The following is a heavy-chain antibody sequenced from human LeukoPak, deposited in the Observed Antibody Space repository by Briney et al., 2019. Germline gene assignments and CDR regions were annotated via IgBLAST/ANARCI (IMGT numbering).Heavy chain of an antibody. CDR1: GFNLNSYA. Sequence: GGSLRLSCAVSGFNLNSYAMHWVRQAPGKGREWVAVIRHDEVNSFYADSVQGRFTISRDTSKKLLYLQMNSLRVEDTAVYYCAKEYTPSSPLGELDSWGQGTLVTVSS. CDR2: IRHDEVNS. J-gene: IGHJ4*02. V-gene: IGHV3-30*02. D-gene: IGHD6-6*01. CDR3: AKEYTPSSPLGELDS.